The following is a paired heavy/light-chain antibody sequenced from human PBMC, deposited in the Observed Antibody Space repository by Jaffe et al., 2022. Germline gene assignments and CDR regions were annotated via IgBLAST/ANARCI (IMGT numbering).Heavy chain of an antibody. V-gene: IGHV4-61*02. J-gene: IGHJ5*02. CDR2: IYTSGST. Sequence: QVQLQESGPGLVKPSQTLSLTCTVSGGSISSGSYYWSWIRQPAGKGLEWIGRIYTSGSTNYNPSLKSRVTISVDTSKNQFSLKLSSVTAADTAVYYCARDRVAYCGGDCYFNWFDPWGQGTLVTVSS. CDR1: GGSISSGSYY. CDR3: ARDRVAYCGGDCYFNWFDP. D-gene: IGHD2-21*02.
Light chain of an antibody. V-gene: IGLV3-19*01. J-gene: IGLJ3*02. CDR3: NSRDSSGNLPA. CDR2: GKN. Sequence: SSELTQDPAVSVALGQTVRITCQGDSLRSYYASWYQQKPGQAPVLVIYGKNNRPSGIPDRFSGSSSGNTASLTITGAQAEDEADYYCNSRDSSGNLPAFGGGTKLTVL. CDR1: SLRSYY.